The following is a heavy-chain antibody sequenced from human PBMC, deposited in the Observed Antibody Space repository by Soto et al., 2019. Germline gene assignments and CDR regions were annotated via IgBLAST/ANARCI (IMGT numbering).Heavy chain of an antibody. CDR3: ARDFYYGSGSYYKTEDAFDI. Sequence: GGSLRLSCAASGFTFSSYWMHWVRQAPGKGLVWVSRINSDGSSTSYADSVKGRFTISRDNAKNTLYLQMNSLRAEDTAVYYCARDFYYGSGSYYKTEDAFDIWGQGTMVTVSS. J-gene: IGHJ3*02. D-gene: IGHD3-10*01. CDR1: GFTFSSYW. CDR2: INSDGSST. V-gene: IGHV3-74*01.